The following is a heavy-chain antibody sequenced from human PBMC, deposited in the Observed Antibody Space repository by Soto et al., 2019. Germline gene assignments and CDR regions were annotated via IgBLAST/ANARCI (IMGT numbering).Heavy chain of an antibody. CDR3: VKDGPLGYCTNGVCYHFDY. J-gene: IGHJ4*02. V-gene: IGHV3-64D*08. CDR2: ISSNGGST. Sequence: GGSLRLSCSASGFTFSSYAMHWVRQAPGKGLDYVSAISSNGGSTYYADSVKGRFTISRDNSKNTLYLQMSSLRAEDTAVYYCVKDGPLGYCTNGVCYHFDYWGQGTLVTVSS. D-gene: IGHD2-8*01. CDR1: GFTFSSYA.